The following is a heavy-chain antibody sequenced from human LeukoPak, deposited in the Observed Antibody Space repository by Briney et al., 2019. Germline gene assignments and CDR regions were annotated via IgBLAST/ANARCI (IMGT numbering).Heavy chain of an antibody. CDR3: ARHFVRSGSYWADY. CDR1: GYSTSSGYY. V-gene: IGHV4-38-2*01. Sequence: SETLSLTCAVSGYSTSSGYYWGWIRQPPGKGLEWIGIIYHSGSTYYNPSLKSRVTISVDTSKNQFSLRVTSVTAADTAVYYCARHFVRSGSYWADYWGQGTLVTVSS. J-gene: IGHJ4*02. CDR2: IYHSGST. D-gene: IGHD1-26*01.